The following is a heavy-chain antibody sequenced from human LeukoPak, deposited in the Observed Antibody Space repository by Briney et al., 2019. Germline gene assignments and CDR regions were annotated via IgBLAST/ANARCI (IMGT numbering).Heavy chain of an antibody. CDR1: GFTFSRYW. CDR3: ARVDTGSWYFDL. Sequence: QPGGSLRLSCAASGFTFSRYWMHWVRQVPGEGLVWVSRINPDGRTITYADSVKGRFTISRDNAKNTLSLQLNSLGAEDTAVYFCARVDTGSWYFDLWGRGTLVTVSS. V-gene: IGHV3-74*01. CDR2: INPDGRTI. D-gene: IGHD3-22*01. J-gene: IGHJ2*01.